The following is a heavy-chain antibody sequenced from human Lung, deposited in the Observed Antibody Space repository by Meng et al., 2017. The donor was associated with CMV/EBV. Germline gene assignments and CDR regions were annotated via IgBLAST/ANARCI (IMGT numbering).Heavy chain of an antibody. Sequence: FSFNSTSMSWVRQAPGKVLEWVSFISSSSSYIYYADSVKGRFTISRDNAKNSLYLQMNSLRAEDTSVYYCVREGEYGSGTSGAFDIWGQGTMVTVSS. CDR1: FSFNSTS. CDR2: ISSSSSYI. CDR3: VREGEYGSGTSGAFDI. D-gene: IGHD3-10*01. V-gene: IGHV3-21*01. J-gene: IGHJ3*02.